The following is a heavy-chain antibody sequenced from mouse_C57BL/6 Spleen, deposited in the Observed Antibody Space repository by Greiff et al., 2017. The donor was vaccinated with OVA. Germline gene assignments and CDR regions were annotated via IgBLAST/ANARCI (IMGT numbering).Heavy chain of an antibody. CDR1: GYTFTSYW. V-gene: IGHV1-50*01. D-gene: IGHD1-1*01. CDR2: IDPSDSYT. CDR3: ARKGLGSSYNYAMDY. J-gene: IGHJ4*01. Sequence: QVQLQQPGAELVKPGASVKLSCKASGYTFTSYWMQWVKQRPGQGLEWIGEIDPSDSYTNYNQKFKGKATLTLDTSSSTAYMQLSSLTSEDSAVYYCARKGLGSSYNYAMDYWGQGTSVTVSS.